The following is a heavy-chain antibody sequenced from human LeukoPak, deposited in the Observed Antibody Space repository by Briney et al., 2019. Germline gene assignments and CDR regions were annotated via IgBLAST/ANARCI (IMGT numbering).Heavy chain of an antibody. CDR2: INHSGST. V-gene: IGHV4-34*01. CDR1: GGSFSGYY. CDR3: ARRGGSGSSYWFGP. D-gene: IGHD1-26*01. Sequence: KPSETLSLTCAVYGGSFSGYYWSWIRQPPGKGLEWIGEINHSGSTNYNPSLKSRVTISVDTSNNQFSLRLTSVTAADTAVYYCARRGGSGSSYWFGPWGQGTLVTVSS. J-gene: IGHJ5*02.